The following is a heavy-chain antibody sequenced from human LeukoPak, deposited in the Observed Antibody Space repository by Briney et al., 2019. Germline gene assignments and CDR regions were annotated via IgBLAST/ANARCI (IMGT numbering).Heavy chain of an antibody. CDR2: ISYDGSNK. J-gene: IGHJ6*03. V-gene: IGHV3-30*04. CDR3: ARTYDYVWGSYRYYYYYYMDV. Sequence: GRSLRLSCAASGFTFSSYAMHWVRQAPGKGLEWVAVISYDGSNKYYADSVKGRFTISRDNSKNTLYLQMNSLRAKDTAVYYCARTYDYVWGSYRYYYYYYMDVWGKGTTVTVSS. D-gene: IGHD3-16*02. CDR1: GFTFSSYA.